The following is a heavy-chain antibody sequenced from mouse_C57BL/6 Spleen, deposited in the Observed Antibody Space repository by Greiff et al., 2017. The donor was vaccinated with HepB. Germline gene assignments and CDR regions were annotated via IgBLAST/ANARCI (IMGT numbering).Heavy chain of an antibody. CDR1: GYTFPSYW. J-gene: IGHJ3*01. CDR2: IHPNSGST. CDR3: AKIYYGNYAAY. D-gene: IGHD2-1*01. V-gene: IGHV1-64*01. Sequence: QVQLQQPGAELVKPGASVKLSCKASGYTFPSYWMHWVKQRPGQGLEWIGMIHPNSGSTNYNEKFKSKATLTVDKSSSTAYMQLSSLTSEDSAVYYCAKIYYGNYAAYWGQGTLVTVSA.